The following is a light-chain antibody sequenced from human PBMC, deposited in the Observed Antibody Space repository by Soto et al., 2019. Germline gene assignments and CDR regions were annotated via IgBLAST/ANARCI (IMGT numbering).Light chain of an antibody. V-gene: IGLV1-44*01. Sequence: QLVLTQPPSASETPGQRVTISCSGSSSNIGSSTVNWYQQLPGTAPKLLIYADNQRPSGVPDRLSGSKSGTSASLAISGLQSEDEAEYYCAAWDGSLNEGVFGGGTKLTVL. CDR1: SSNIGSST. CDR2: ADN. CDR3: AAWDGSLNEGV. J-gene: IGLJ3*02.